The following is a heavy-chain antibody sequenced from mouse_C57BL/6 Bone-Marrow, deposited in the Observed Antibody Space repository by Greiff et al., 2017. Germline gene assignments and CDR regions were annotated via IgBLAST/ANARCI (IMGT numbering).Heavy chain of an antibody. J-gene: IGHJ2*01. CDR3: ASSTIVTTTGYYFDY. Sequence: QVQLQQPGAELVKPGASVKMSCKASGYTFSSYWINWVKQRPGQGLEWIGDIYPGSGSTNYNEKFKSKATLTVDTSSSTAYMQLSSLTSEDSAVYYCASSTIVTTTGYYFDYWGQGTTLTVSS. D-gene: IGHD2-12*01. CDR2: IYPGSGST. CDR1: GYTFSSYW. V-gene: IGHV1-55*01.